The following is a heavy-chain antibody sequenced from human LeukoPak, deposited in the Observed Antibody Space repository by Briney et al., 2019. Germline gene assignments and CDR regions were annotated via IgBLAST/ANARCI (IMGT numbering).Heavy chain of an antibody. CDR3: VTGLDSRGNA. Sequence: GGSLRLSCAASGFTFSTYRMHWVRQAPGKGLLWVSRIEGDGSGTTYAGSVKGRFTISRDNAKSTLYLQMNSLRDEDTAVYYCVTGLDSRGNAWGQGTGHTVSS. J-gene: IGHJ5*02. V-gene: IGHV3-74*01. CDR1: GFTFSTYR. D-gene: IGHD3-9*01. CDR2: IEGDGSGT.